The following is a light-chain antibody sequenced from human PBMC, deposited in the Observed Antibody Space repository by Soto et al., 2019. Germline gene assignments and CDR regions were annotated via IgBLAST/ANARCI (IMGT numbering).Light chain of an antibody. CDR2: AAS. Sequence: DMQMTQSPSSLSASVGDRVTITCRTSLSVTTYLNWYQQKPGKAPKLLIYAASSLQSGVPSRFSGGGSGTDFTLTISSLQPEDFATYYCQQSHSVPRTFGQGTKVEIK. CDR1: LSVTTY. CDR3: QQSHSVPRT. J-gene: IGKJ1*01. V-gene: IGKV1-39*01.